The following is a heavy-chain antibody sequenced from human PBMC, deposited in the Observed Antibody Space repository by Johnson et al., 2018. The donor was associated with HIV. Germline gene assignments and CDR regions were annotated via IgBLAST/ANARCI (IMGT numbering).Heavy chain of an antibody. CDR1: GFTFSRYA. Sequence: QVQLMESGGGLVQPGRSLRLSCAASGFTFSRYAMHWVRQAPGKGLEWVAVISYDGSNKYYADSVRGRFTISRDNSKDTLYLQMDGLRPEDTAVYYCARDLSGNYGDAFDIWGQGTMVTVSS. CDR3: ARDLSGNYGDAFDI. D-gene: IGHD1-26*01. V-gene: IGHV3-30*04. J-gene: IGHJ3*02. CDR2: ISYDGSNK.